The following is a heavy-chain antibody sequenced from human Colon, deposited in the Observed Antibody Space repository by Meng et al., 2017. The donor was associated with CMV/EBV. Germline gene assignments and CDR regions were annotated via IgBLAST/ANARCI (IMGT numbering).Heavy chain of an antibody. CDR1: GFSFRNYE. D-gene: IGHD1-26*01. CDR3: VRGSGSYSKSIFDY. J-gene: IGHJ4*02. CDR2: IHSGGVTR. V-gene: IGHV3-48*03. Sequence: GGSLRLSCVASGFSFRNYEMNWVRQAPGMGLEWVAHIHSGGVTRYYADSAEGRFIISRDNGKNSLYLQMSSLRGEDTAIYYCVRGSGSYSKSIFDYWGQGTLVTVSS.